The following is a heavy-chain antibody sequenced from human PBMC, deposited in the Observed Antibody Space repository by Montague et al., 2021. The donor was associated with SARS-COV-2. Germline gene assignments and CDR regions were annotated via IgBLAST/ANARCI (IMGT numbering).Heavy chain of an antibody. CDR3: ARGTGYDYYFDC. CDR1: GGSISDYS. Sequence: SETLSLTCSVSGGSISDYSWNWIRQPPGKGLEWIGYISYNTGNTNYNPSLRSRVTISLDTSKNQFSLNLRSVTAADTALYFCARGTGYDYYFDCWGLGTLVTVSS. J-gene: IGHJ4*02. D-gene: IGHD5-12*01. V-gene: IGHV4-59*01. CDR2: ISYNTGNT.